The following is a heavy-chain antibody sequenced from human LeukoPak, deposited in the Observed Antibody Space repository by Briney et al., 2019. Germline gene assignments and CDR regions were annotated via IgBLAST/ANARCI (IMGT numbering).Heavy chain of an antibody. V-gene: IGHV1-8*03. CDR2: MNPNSANT. D-gene: IGHD6-6*01. Sequence: GASVKVSCKASGYTFTSYDIDWVRQATGQGLEWMGWMNPNSANTGYAQKFQGRVTITRNTSISTTYMELSSLRFEDTAVYYCARGRERGSSSSFTDYWGQGTLVIVSS. CDR3: ARGRERGSSSSFTDY. J-gene: IGHJ4*02. CDR1: GYTFTSYD.